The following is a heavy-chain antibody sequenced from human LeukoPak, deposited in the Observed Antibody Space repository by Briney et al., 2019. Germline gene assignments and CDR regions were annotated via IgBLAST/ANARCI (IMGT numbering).Heavy chain of an antibody. CDR2: IYSGGST. D-gene: IGHD2-15*01. V-gene: IGHV3-53*04. Sequence: GGSLRLSCAASGFTVSSNYMSWVRQAPGKGLEWVSVIYSGGSTYYADSVKGRFTISRHNSKNTLYLQMNSLRAEDTAVYYCARGHLYCSGGSCYSGTYYFDYWGQGTLVTVSS. CDR3: ARGHLYCSGGSCYSGTYYFDY. J-gene: IGHJ4*02. CDR1: GFTVSSNY.